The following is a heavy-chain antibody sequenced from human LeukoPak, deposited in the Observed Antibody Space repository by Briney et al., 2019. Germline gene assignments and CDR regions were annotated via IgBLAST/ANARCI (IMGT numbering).Heavy chain of an antibody. CDR3: ARGHYYPYYFDY. V-gene: IGHV4-38-2*02. J-gene: IGHJ4*02. CDR1: GYSISSGYY. D-gene: IGHD3-10*01. Sequence: PSETLSLTCTVSGYSISSGYYWGWIRQPPGKGLEWIGSIYHSGSTNYNPSLKSRVTISVDTSKNQFSLKLSSVTAADTAVYYCARGHYYPYYFDYWGQGTLVTVSS. CDR2: IYHSGST.